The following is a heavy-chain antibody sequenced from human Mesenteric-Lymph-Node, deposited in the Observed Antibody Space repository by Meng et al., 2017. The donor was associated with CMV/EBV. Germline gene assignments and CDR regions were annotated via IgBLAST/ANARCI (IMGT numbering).Heavy chain of an antibody. CDR3: AKGTGLRTYIAAEPPGIDHYYYAMDV. D-gene: IGHD2-2*02. V-gene: IGHV3-53*01. J-gene: IGHJ6*02. CDR2: IYSGGST. CDR1: GITVSSYY. Sequence: GESLKISCAVSGITVSSYYMSWVRQAPGKGLEWVSVIYSGGSTYYADSVKGRFTISRDNSKNTLFLEMNSLRAEDTAVYYCAKGTGLRTYIAAEPPGIDHYYYAMDVWGQGTTVTVSS.